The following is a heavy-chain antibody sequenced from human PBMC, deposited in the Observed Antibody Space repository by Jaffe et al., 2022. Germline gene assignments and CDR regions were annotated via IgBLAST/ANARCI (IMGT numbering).Heavy chain of an antibody. CDR1: GYTFTSYY. V-gene: IGHV1-46*01. CDR2: INPSGGST. J-gene: IGHJ3*02. CDR3: ARVGSRDYDILTGYYMGGLDAFDI. D-gene: IGHD3-9*01. Sequence: QVQLVQSGAEVKKPGASVKVSCKASGYTFTSYYMHWVRQAPGQGLEWMGIINPSGGSTSYAQKFQGRVTMTRDTSTSTVYMELSSLRSEDTAVYYCARVGSRDYDILTGYYMGGLDAFDIWGQGTMVTVSS.